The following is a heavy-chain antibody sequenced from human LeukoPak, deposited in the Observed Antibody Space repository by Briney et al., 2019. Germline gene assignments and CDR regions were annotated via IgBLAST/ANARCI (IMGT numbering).Heavy chain of an antibody. Sequence: GGSLRLSCAASGFIVSSNYMSWVRQAPGKGLEWVSVIYGGGGTYYADSVKGRFTISRDNSKNTLYLQMNSLRAEDTAVYYCARALSDSSSAGYYYYYMDVWGKGTTVTVSS. CDR3: ARALSDSSSAGYYYYYMDV. V-gene: IGHV3-53*01. D-gene: IGHD6-13*01. CDR2: IYGGGGT. CDR1: GFIVSSNY. J-gene: IGHJ6*03.